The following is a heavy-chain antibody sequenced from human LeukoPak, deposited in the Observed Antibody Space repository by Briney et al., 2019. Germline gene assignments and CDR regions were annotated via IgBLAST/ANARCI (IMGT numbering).Heavy chain of an antibody. Sequence: PGGSLRLSCAASGFTFSSYAMSWVRQAPGKGLEWVSAISGSGGSTYYADSVKGRFTISRDNSKNTLYLQMNSLRAEDTAVYYCAKGYRRWLQLRYFDYWGQGTLVTVSS. CDR3: AKGYRRWLQLRYFDY. J-gene: IGHJ4*02. V-gene: IGHV3-23*01. CDR1: GFTFSSYA. D-gene: IGHD5-24*01. CDR2: ISGSGGST.